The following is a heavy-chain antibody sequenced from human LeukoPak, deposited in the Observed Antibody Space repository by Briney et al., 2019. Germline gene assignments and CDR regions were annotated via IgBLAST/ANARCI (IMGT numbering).Heavy chain of an antibody. D-gene: IGHD6-13*01. V-gene: IGHV1-18*01. CDR2: ISAYNGNT. CDR1: GYTFTSYG. CDR3: ARGPDSGSSWYGRWFDP. J-gene: IGHJ5*02. Sequence: ASVKVSCKASGYTFTSYGISWVRQAPGQGLEWMEWISAYNGNTNYAQKLQGRVTMTTDTSTSTAYMELRSLRSDDTAVYYCARGPDSGSSWYGRWFDPWGQGTLVTVSS.